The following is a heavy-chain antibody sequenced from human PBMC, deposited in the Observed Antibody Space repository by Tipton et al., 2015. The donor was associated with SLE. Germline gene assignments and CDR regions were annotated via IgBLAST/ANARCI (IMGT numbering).Heavy chain of an antibody. CDR2: ISWNSGSI. D-gene: IGHD5-12*01. CDR3: ASPTVTFNY. CDR1: GFTFDDYA. V-gene: IGHV3-9*01. Sequence: SLRLSCAASGFTFDDYALHWVRQAPGKGLEWVSGISWNSGSIGYADSVKGRFTISRDNAKNSLYLQMNSLRAEDTAVYYCASPTVTFNYWGQGTLVTVSS. J-gene: IGHJ4*02.